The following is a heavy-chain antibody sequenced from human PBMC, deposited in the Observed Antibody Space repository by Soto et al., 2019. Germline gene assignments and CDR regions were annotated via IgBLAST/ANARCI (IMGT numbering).Heavy chain of an antibody. V-gene: IGHV4-59*12. CDR1: GGSISSYY. D-gene: IGHD2-2*01. Sequence: SETLSLTCTVSGGSISSYYWSWIRQPPGKGLERKGYNYHRGSTYYNPSIKSRITISVDRSKNQFTMKLHSVTAADTAVYYCARVPDRWGQGTLVTVSS. J-gene: IGHJ5*02. CDR2: NYHRGST. CDR3: ARVPDR.